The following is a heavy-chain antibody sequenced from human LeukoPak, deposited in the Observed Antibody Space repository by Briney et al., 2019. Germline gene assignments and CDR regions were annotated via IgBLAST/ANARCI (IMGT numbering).Heavy chain of an antibody. J-gene: IGHJ4*02. CDR2: ISAYNGNT. Sequence: ASVKVSCKASGYTFTSYGISWVRQAPGQGLERMGLISAYNGNTNYAQKLQGRVTMTTDTSTSTAYMELRSLRSDDTAVYYCARGDYDILTGYLYYFDYWGQGTLVTVSS. V-gene: IGHV1-18*01. CDR1: GYTFTSYG. D-gene: IGHD3-9*01. CDR3: ARGDYDILTGYLYYFDY.